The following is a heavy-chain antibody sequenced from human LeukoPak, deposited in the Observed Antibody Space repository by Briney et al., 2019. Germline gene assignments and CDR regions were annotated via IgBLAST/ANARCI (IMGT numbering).Heavy chain of an antibody. J-gene: IGHJ6*03. CDR1: GYTFTSYG. Sequence: ASVKVSCKASGYTFTSYGISWVRQAPGQGLEWMGWISAYNGNTNYAQKLQGRVTMTTDTSTSTAYMELRSLRSDDTAVYYCARGTTVTTPYYYYYMDVWGKGTTVTISS. CDR2: ISAYNGNT. CDR3: ARGTTVTTPYYYYYMDV. V-gene: IGHV1-18*01. D-gene: IGHD4-17*01.